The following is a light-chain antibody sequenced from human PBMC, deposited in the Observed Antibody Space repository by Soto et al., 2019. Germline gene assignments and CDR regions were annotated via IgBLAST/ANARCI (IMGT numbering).Light chain of an antibody. CDR2: GAS. J-gene: IGKJ2*01. CDR3: QQYNNSPPYT. V-gene: IGKV3-15*01. Sequence: EIVMTQSPATLSVSPGERATLSCRASQSVSSNLAWYQQKPGQAPRLPIYGASTRATGIPARFSGSGSGTEVNLTISSLQYEDFAVDYWQQYNNSPPYTFGQGTKLEI. CDR1: QSVSSN.